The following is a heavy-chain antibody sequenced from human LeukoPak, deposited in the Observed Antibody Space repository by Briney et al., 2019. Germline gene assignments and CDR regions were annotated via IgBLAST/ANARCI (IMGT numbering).Heavy chain of an antibody. V-gene: IGHV3-23*01. Sequence: PGGSLRLSCAASGFTFSSYAMSWVRQAPGKGLEWVSAISGSGGSTFYADSVKGRFTISRDNAKNSLYLQMNSLRAEDTALYYCARGETSHYYYMDVWGKGTTVTVSS. CDR1: GFTFSSYA. D-gene: IGHD5-24*01. CDR3: ARGETSHYYYMDV. CDR2: ISGSGGST. J-gene: IGHJ6*03.